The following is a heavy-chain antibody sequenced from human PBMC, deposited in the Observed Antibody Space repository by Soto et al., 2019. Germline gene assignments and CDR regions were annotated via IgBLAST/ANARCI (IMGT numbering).Heavy chain of an antibody. J-gene: IGHJ4*02. CDR2: INTGIGNT. Sequence: ASVEVSCKXSGYTFTDCAIQWVRQAPGQRLEWMGWINTGIGNTKYSQKFQGRLTISRDTSAGTAYMELSSLTSADTAIYFCAKESGTSIWYLDSWGQGTLVTVSS. D-gene: IGHD6-13*01. V-gene: IGHV1-3*04. CDR1: GYTFTDCA. CDR3: AKESGTSIWYLDS.